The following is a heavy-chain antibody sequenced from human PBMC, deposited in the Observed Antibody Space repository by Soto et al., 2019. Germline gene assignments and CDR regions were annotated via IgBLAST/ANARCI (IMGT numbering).Heavy chain of an antibody. CDR3: ARLSRDGYNYYYYYYGMDV. V-gene: IGHV1-18*01. CDR2: ISAYNGNT. J-gene: IGHJ6*02. D-gene: IGHD5-12*01. CDR1: GYTFTSYG. Sequence: QVQLVQSGAEVKKPGASVKVSCKASGYTFTSYGISWVRQAPGQGLEWMGWISAYNGNTNYAQKLQGRVTMTTDTYTSTAYMELRSLRSDDTAVYYCARLSRDGYNYYYYYYGMDVWGQGTTVTVSS.